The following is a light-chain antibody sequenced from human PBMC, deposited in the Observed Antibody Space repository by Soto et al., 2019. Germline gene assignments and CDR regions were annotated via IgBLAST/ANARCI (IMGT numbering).Light chain of an antibody. CDR2: EVT. Sequence: QSVLTQPASVSGSPGQSIAISCTGTSGDVGGYDYVSWYQQHPDKAPKLMIYEVTKRPSWVSNRFSGSKSGNTASLTISGLQPEDEADYYCSSHTSGRTRVFGSGTEVTVL. J-gene: IGLJ1*01. CDR1: SGDVGGYDY. CDR3: SSHTSGRTRV. V-gene: IGLV2-14*01.